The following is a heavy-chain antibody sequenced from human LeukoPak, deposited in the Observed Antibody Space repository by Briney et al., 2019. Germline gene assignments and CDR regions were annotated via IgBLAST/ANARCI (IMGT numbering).Heavy chain of an antibody. Sequence: SVKVSCKASGGTFSSYEISWVRQAPGQGLEWMGGITPMFGIAKYAQKFQGRVTISAVESMSTVHMELSSLRSEDTAKYYCARGWLADSTVVTPYNYWGQGTVVTVSS. D-gene: IGHD4-23*01. V-gene: IGHV1-69*13. CDR2: ITPMFGIA. J-gene: IGHJ4*02. CDR1: GGTFSSYE. CDR3: ARGWLADSTVVTPYNY.